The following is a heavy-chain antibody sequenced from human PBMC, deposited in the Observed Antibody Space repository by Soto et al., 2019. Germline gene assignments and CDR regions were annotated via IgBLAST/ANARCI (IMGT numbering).Heavy chain of an antibody. D-gene: IGHD2-15*01. V-gene: IGHV3-23*01. J-gene: IGHJ2*01. CDR1: GFTFSSYS. CDR3: AKGPYCGGGSCYSDWYFDL. CDR2: IISSGAST. Sequence: PAGSLSLSCAASGFTFSSYSMAWVRQAPGKGLECVSTIISSGASTYYPDSLKGRFTISRDNSKNTLNVQMDSLRAEDTAVSYCAKGPYCGGGSCYSDWYFDLWGRGTMVTVSS.